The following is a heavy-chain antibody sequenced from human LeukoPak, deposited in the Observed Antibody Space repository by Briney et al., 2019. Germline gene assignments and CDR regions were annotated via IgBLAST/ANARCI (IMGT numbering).Heavy chain of an antibody. CDR3: TRAEWQSGYDWGLDY. V-gene: IGHV4-59*12. D-gene: IGHD5-12*01. CDR2: IYYSGST. J-gene: IGHJ4*02. CDR1: GGSISSYY. Sequence: PSETLSLTCTVSGGSISSYYWSWIRQPPGKGLEWIGYIYYSGSTYYNPSLKSRVTISVDTSKNQFSLKLSSVTAADTAVYYCTRAEWQSGYDWGLDYWGQGTLVTVSS.